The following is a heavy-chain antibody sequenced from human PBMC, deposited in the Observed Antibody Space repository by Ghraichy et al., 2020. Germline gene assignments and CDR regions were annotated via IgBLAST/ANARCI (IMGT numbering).Heavy chain of an antibody. CDR2: INHSGST. CDR3: ARGLGAGVIDY. D-gene: IGHD3-10*01. CDR1: GGSFSGYY. Sequence: SQTLSLTCAVYGGSFSGYYWSWIRQPPGKGLEWIGEINHSGSTNYNPSLKSRVTISVDTSKNQFSLKLSPVTAADTAVYYCARGLGAGVIDYWGQGTLVTVSS. J-gene: IGHJ4*02. V-gene: IGHV4-34*01.